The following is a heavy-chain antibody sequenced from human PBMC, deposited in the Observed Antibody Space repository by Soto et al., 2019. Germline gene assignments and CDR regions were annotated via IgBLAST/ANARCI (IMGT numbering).Heavy chain of an antibody. CDR1: GYTFTGYY. CDR2: INPNSGGT. D-gene: IGHD2-2*01. Sequence: ASVKVSCKASGYTFTGYYMHWVCQSPGQELDWMGWINPNSGGTNYAQKFQGWVTMTRDTSISTAYMELSRLRSDDTAVYYCARGSLVTEDIVVVPAANSLIDYWGQGTLVTVS. J-gene: IGHJ4*02. V-gene: IGHV1-2*04. CDR3: ARGSLVTEDIVVVPAANSLIDY.